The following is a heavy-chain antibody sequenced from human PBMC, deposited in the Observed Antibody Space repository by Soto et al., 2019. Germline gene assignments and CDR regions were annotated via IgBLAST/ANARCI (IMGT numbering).Heavy chain of an antibody. D-gene: IGHD2-21*02. CDR2: IYHSGST. CDR3: ARGGLLFPRASLFDP. V-gene: IGHV4-4*02. CDR1: GGSISSSNW. J-gene: IGHJ5*02. Sequence: QVQLQESGPGLVKPSGTLSLTCAVSGGSISSSNWWSWVRQPPGKGLERIGEIYHSGSTNYNPSLKIRVTISVDKSKDQFTLKLSSVTAADTAVYYCARGGLLFPRASLFDPWGQGTLVTVSS.